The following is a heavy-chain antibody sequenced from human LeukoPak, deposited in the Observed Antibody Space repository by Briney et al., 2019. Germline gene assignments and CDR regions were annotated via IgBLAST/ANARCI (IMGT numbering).Heavy chain of an antibody. V-gene: IGHV4-34*01. D-gene: IGHD6-13*01. CDR2: IDHSGST. CDR3: ARGRGYSSS. J-gene: IGHJ4*02. CDR1: GGSFSGYY. Sequence: SETLSLTCAVYGGSFSGYYWSWIRRPPGKGLEWIGEIDHSGSTNYNPSLKSRVTISVDTSKNQFSLKLSSVTAADTAVYYCARGRGYSSSWGQGTLVTVSS.